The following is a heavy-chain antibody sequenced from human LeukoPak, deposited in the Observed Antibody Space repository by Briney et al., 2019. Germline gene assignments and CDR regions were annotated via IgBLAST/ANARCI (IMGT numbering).Heavy chain of an antibody. V-gene: IGHV5-51*01. CDR3: ARMCYCSGGSCMGVYY. CDR1: GYSFTSYW. D-gene: IGHD2-15*01. CDR2: IYPGDSDT. J-gene: IGHJ4*02. Sequence: GESLKISCKGSGYSFTSYWIGWVRQMPGKGLEWMGIIYPGDSDTRYSPSFQGQVTISADKSISTASLQWSCLKASDTAMYYCARMCYCSGGSCMGVYYWGQGTLVTVSS.